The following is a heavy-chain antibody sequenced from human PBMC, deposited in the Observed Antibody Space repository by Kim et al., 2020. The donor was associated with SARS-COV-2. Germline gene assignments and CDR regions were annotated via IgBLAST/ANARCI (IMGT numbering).Heavy chain of an antibody. Sequence: GGSLRLSCAASGFTFSSYWMHWVRQAPGEGLVWVSRISNDGSDTRYADSVKGRFTISRDNGKNTLYLQMNSLRVEDTAVYYCVRESGNYGYGMFVWGQGTTVTVSS. CDR2: ISNDGSDT. V-gene: IGHV3-74*01. D-gene: IGHD3-3*01. CDR1: GFTFSSYW. CDR3: VRESGNYGYGMFV. J-gene: IGHJ6*02.